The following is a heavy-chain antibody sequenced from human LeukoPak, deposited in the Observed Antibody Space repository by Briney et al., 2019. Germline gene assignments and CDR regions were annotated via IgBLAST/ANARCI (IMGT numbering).Heavy chain of an antibody. CDR3: ALIGMDYEGGY. CDR2: INPNSGGS. V-gene: IGHV1-2*02. Sequence: ASVKVSCKTSGYSFTGYSIHWVRQAPGQGLEWMGWINPNSGGSNYAQNFQGRITMTRDTSFSTAYMELSNLRSDDTALYYCALIGMDYEGGYWGLGTLVTVSS. CDR1: GYSFTGYS. D-gene: IGHD3-16*01. J-gene: IGHJ4*02.